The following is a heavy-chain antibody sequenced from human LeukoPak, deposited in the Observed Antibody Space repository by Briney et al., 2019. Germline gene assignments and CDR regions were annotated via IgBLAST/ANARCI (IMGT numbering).Heavy chain of an antibody. CDR3: AKPRYSSSWYWFDP. CDR2: ISGSGGRT. V-gene: IGHV3-23*01. J-gene: IGHJ5*02. Sequence: GASLRLSCAASGFTFSSYAMSWVRQAPGKGLGWVSGISGSGGRTYYADSVKGRFTISRDNSKNTLYLQMNSLRAEDTAVYYCAKPRYSSSWYWFDPWGQGTLVTVSS. D-gene: IGHD6-13*01. CDR1: GFTFSSYA.